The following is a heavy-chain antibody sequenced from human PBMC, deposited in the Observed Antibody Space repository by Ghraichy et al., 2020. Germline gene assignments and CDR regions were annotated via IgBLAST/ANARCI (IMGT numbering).Heavy chain of an antibody. V-gene: IGHV1-18*01. CDR3: AREGYYDNSGYYLDAFDI. Sequence: ASVKVSCKASGYTFTSFGISWVRQAPGQGLEWMGGISGYNGNTNYAQKFQGRVTMTKDTSTSTAYMELRSLRSDDTAVYYCAREGYYDNSGYYLDAFDIWGQGTMVTVSS. CDR1: GYTFTSFG. J-gene: IGHJ3*02. CDR2: ISGYNGNT. D-gene: IGHD3-22*01.